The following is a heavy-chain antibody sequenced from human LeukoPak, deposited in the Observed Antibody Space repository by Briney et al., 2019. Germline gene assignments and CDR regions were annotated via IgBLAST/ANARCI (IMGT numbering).Heavy chain of an antibody. CDR3: ARGHYADYA. D-gene: IGHD4-17*01. J-gene: IGHJ5*02. Sequence: GGSLRLSCAASGFIFSTYWMNWVRQAPGKGLEWVASINQDGGEEYYVDSVKGRFTTSRHNAKNSLYVEMNSLRGDDTAVYYCARGHYADYAWGQGTLVTVSS. CDR1: GFIFSTYW. V-gene: IGHV3-7*01. CDR2: INQDGGEE.